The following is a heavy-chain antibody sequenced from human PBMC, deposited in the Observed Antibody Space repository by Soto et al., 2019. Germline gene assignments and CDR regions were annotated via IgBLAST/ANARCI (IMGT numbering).Heavy chain of an antibody. CDR3: ARDLGGSHDY. D-gene: IGHD3-16*01. J-gene: IGHJ4*02. Sequence: GESLKISCAVSGFTFSTYWMHWVRQAPGKGLVWVSRIKTDGSVTTYADSVKGRFTISRDNAKNTLYLQMNTLRAEDTAVYYCARDLGGSHDYWGRGTLVTVSS. CDR1: GFTFSTYW. V-gene: IGHV3-74*01. CDR2: IKTDGSVT.